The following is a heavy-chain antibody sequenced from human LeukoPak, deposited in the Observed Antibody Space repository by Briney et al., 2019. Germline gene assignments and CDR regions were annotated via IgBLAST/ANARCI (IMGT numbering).Heavy chain of an antibody. Sequence: GRSLRLSCAASGFTFSSYAMNWVRQAPGKGLEWVAFISYDGSNKYYADSVKGRFTISRDNSKNTLYLQMNSLRAEDTAVYYCASQGGLLWFGELSGGMDVWGQGTTVTVSS. D-gene: IGHD3-10*01. CDR3: ASQGGLLWFGELSGGMDV. V-gene: IGHV3-30-3*01. CDR1: GFTFSSYA. CDR2: ISYDGSNK. J-gene: IGHJ6*02.